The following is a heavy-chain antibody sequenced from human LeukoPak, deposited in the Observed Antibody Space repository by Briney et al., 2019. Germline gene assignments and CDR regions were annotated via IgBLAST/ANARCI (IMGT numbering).Heavy chain of an antibody. CDR2: INHSGST. CDR3: ARGNDSSGLEAAFDY. Sequence: SETLSLTCTVSGGSISSYYWSWIRQPPGKGLEWIGEINHSGSTNYNPSPKSRVTISVDTSKNQFSLKLSSVTAADTAVYYCARGNDSSGLEAAFDYWGQGTLVTVSS. D-gene: IGHD6-19*01. CDR1: GGSISSYY. V-gene: IGHV4-34*01. J-gene: IGHJ4*02.